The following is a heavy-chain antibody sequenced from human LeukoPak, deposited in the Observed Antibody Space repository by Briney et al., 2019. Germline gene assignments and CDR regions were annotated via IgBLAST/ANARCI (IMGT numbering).Heavy chain of an antibody. V-gene: IGHV4-30-2*03. CDR3: ARGFWGGGYFDL. Sequence: PSETLSLTCAVSGDSISSGDYSWSWIRQPSGKGLEWIGSTYHSGSPYYNPSLKSRVTISVDTSNNQFSLKLSSVTAEDTAIYYCARGFWGGGYFDLWGRGTLVTVSS. J-gene: IGHJ2*01. D-gene: IGHD3-16*01. CDR2: TYHSGSP. CDR1: GDSISSGDYS.